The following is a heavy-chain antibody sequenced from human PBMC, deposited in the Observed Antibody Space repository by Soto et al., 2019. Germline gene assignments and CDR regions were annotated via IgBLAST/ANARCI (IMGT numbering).Heavy chain of an antibody. V-gene: IGHV2-5*02. CDR1: GFSLRTSGVG. Sequence: SGPTLVNPTQTLTLAFTVSGFSLRTSGVGVGWIRQAPGKALEWLALIYWDDDKRYSPSLERRLTITKDTSKNQVVLTMTDMDPVDTATYFCAHGSDHFDYWGQGALVTVSS. CDR2: IYWDDDK. CDR3: AHGSDHFDY. J-gene: IGHJ4*02.